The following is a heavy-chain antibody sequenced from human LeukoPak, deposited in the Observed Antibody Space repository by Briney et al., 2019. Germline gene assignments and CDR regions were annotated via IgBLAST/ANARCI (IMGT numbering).Heavy chain of an antibody. D-gene: IGHD2-15*01. J-gene: IGHJ4*02. CDR3: ASICSGGSCRFLRAGGLDY. V-gene: IGHV1-2*02. CDR2: INPNSGGT. CDR1: GYTFTGYY. Sequence: APVKVSCKASGYTFTGYYMHWVRQAPGQGLEWMGWINPNSGGTNYAQKFQGRVTMTRDTSTSTAYMELSRLRSDDTAVYYCASICSGGSCRFLRAGGLDYWGQGTLVTVSS.